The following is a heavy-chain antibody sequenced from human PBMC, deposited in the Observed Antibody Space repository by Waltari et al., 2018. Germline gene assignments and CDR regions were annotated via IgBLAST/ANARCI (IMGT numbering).Heavy chain of an antibody. CDR3: ATGVRAAWELLGF. D-gene: IGHD1-26*01. CDR2: INHSGLN. Sequence: QVRLQQWGAGLLKPSETLSLTCAVYGAPFSDYFWTWIRQPPGKGLEWIGEINHSGLNNYNPSLQGRATISVDTSTNQFSLSLNSVTVADTAVYYCATGVRAAWELLGFWSQGTLVSISS. V-gene: IGHV4-34*01. CDR1: GAPFSDYF. J-gene: IGHJ1*01.